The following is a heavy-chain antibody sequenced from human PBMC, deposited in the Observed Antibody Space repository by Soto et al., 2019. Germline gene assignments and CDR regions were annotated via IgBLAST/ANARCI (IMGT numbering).Heavy chain of an antibody. CDR1: GGSLSSGGYY. D-gene: IGHD2-21*02. V-gene: IGHV4-31*03. Sequence: PSENLSLTCTVSGGSLSSGGYYWSWIRQHPGKGLEWIGYIYYSGSTYYNPSLKSRVTISVDTSKDQFSLKLSSVTAADTAVYYCARGDSDLSFYYRGQGTLVTVSA. CDR3: ARGDSDLSFYY. J-gene: IGHJ4*02. CDR2: IYYSGST.